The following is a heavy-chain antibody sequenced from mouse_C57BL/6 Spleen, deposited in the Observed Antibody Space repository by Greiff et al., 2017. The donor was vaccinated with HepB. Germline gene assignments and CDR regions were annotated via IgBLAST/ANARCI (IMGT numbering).Heavy chain of an antibody. Sequence: VQLQQPGAELVRPGTSVKLSCKASGYTFTSYWMHWVKQRPGQGLEWIGVIDPSDSYTNYNQKFKGKATLTVDTSSSTAYMQLSSLTSEDSAVYYCAGIYYGNYDYAMDYWGQGTSVTVSS. CDR2: IDPSDSYT. CDR3: AGIYYGNYDYAMDY. J-gene: IGHJ4*01. CDR1: GYTFTSYW. D-gene: IGHD2-1*01. V-gene: IGHV1-59*01.